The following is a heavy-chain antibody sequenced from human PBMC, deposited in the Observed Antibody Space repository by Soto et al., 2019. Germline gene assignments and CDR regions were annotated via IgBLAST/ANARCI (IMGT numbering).Heavy chain of an antibody. D-gene: IGHD6-13*01. V-gene: IGHV4-31*03. J-gene: IGHJ4*02. Sequence: QVQLQESGPGLVKPSQTLSLTCTVSGGSISSGGYYWSWIRQHPGKGLEWIGYIYYSGSTYYNPSLKSRVTISVDTSKNQFSLQLSSVTAADPAVYYCERDSSSWSFDYWGQGTLVTVSS. CDR1: GGSISSGGYY. CDR3: ERDSSSWSFDY. CDR2: IYYSGST.